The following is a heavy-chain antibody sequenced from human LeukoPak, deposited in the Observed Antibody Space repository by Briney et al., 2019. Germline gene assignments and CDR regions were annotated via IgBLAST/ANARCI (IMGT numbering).Heavy chain of an antibody. J-gene: IGHJ1*01. D-gene: IGHD5-18*01. V-gene: IGHV4-59*08. CDR2: IYYSGNT. CDR1: GGSISSYY. CDR3: ARHVDSAMGPSQYFQH. Sequence: SETLSLTCTVSGGSISSYYWSWIRQPPGKGLEWIGYIYYSGNTNYNPSLKSRVTVSVDRSKSQFSLKLSSVTAADTAVYYCARHVDSAMGPSQYFQHWGQGTLVTASS.